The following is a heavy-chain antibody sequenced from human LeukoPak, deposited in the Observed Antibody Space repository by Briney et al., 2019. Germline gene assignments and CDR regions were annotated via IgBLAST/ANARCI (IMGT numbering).Heavy chain of an antibody. V-gene: IGHV3-23*01. CDR3: AKDKRLTIFGVVIIKTDAFDI. J-gene: IGHJ3*02. Sequence: GGSLRPSCAASGFTFSSYAMSWVRQAPGKGLEWVSAISGSGGSTYYADSVKGRFTISRDNSKNTLYLQMNSLRAEDTDVYYCAKDKRLTIFGVVIIKTDAFDIWGQGTMVPVSS. CDR1: GFTFSSYA. CDR2: ISGSGGST. D-gene: IGHD3-3*01.